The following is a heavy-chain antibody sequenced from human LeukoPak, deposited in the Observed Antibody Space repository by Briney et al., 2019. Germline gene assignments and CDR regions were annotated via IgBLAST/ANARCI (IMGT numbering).Heavy chain of an antibody. CDR3: ADGGFDY. V-gene: IGHV3-66*01. D-gene: IGHD3-16*01. CDR2: IYSGGST. J-gene: IGHJ4*02. CDR1: EFTFSNYA. Sequence: GGSLRLSCAASEFTFSNYAMIWVRQAPGKGLEWVSVIYSGGSTYYADSVKGRFTISRDNSKNTLYLQMNSLRAEDTAVYYCADGGFDYWGQGTLVTVSS.